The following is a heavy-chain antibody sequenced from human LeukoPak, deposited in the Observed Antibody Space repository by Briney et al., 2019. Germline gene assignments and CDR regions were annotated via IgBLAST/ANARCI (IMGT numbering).Heavy chain of an antibody. CDR1: GGSISSYY. CDR3: ARSGGYSSPQNY. CDR2: IYHSGTT. D-gene: IGHD6-19*01. V-gene: IGHV4-59*01. Sequence: SETLSLTCTVSGGSISSYYWSWIRQPPGKGLEWIGYIYHSGTTNYNPSLKSRVTISVDTSKSQFSLKLNSVTAADTAVYYCARSGGYSSPQNYWGQGTLVTVSS. J-gene: IGHJ4*02.